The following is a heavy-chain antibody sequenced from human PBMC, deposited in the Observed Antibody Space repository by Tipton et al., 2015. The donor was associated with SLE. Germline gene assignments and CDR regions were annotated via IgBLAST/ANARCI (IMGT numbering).Heavy chain of an antibody. V-gene: IGHV4-39*06. D-gene: IGHD6-13*01. Sequence: TLSLTCTVSGGSMKSSGYYWGWIRQPPRMGLEWIGTIYYSGSTYYNPSLKSRVTISVDTSKNQFPLKLSSVTAADTAVYYCARSAGYGSSWAHFDYWGQGTLVTVSS. CDR1: GGSMKSSGYY. CDR2: IYYSGST. CDR3: ARSAGYGSSWAHFDY. J-gene: IGHJ4*02.